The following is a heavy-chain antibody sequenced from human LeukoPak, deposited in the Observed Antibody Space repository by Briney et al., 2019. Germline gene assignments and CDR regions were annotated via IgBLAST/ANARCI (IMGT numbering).Heavy chain of an antibody. J-gene: IGHJ3*02. CDR2: IYSGGST. Sequence: GGSLRLSCAASGFTVSSNYMSWVRQAPGKGLEWVSVIYSGGSTYYADSVKGRFTISRDNSKNTLYLQVNSLRAEDTAVYYCARDLAPINYDFWSGYYRNAFDIWGQGTMVTVSS. V-gene: IGHV3-66*02. D-gene: IGHD3-3*01. CDR1: GFTVSSNY. CDR3: ARDLAPINYDFWSGYYRNAFDI.